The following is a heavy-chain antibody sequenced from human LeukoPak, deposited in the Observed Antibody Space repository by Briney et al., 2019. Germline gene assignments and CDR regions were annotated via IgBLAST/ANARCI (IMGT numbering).Heavy chain of an antibody. CDR1: GFSLSSTGVG. Sequence: SGPTLVNPTQTLTLSSTFSGFSLSSTGVGVGWIRQPPGKALECLTLIYWNDEKGYSPSLKSRLTITKDTSKNQVVLTMTNMDPVDTATYYCAYRLTRSSPFDYWGQGTLVTVSS. V-gene: IGHV2-5*01. CDR3: AYRLTRSSPFDY. D-gene: IGHD1-14*01. J-gene: IGHJ4*02. CDR2: IYWNDEK.